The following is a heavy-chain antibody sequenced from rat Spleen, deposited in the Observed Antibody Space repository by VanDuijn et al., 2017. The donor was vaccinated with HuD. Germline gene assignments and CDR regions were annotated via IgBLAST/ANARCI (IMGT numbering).Heavy chain of an antibody. J-gene: IGHJ3*01. CDR2: ISTGGDKT. CDR3: TTYGYNSS. D-gene: IGHD1-9*01. V-gene: IGHV5-27*01. Sequence: EVQLVESGGGLVQPGRSLKLSCVASGFTFNNYYMAWVRQAPTKGLEWVAHISTGGDKTYYRDSVKGRFTISRDNAKSSLYLQMDSLRSEDTATYYCTTYGYNSSWGQGTLVTVSS. CDR1: GFTFNNYY.